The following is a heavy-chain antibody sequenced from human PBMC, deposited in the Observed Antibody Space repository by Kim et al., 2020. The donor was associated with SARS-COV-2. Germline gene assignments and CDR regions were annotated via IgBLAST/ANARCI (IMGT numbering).Heavy chain of an antibody. J-gene: IGHJ4*02. V-gene: IGHV4-39*07. CDR3: ARDLGVGATGNDDY. Sequence: PSLKSQAPIAVDTSENQFSLKLSSVTAADTAVYYCARDLGVGATGNDDYWGQGTLVTVSS. D-gene: IGHD1-26*01.